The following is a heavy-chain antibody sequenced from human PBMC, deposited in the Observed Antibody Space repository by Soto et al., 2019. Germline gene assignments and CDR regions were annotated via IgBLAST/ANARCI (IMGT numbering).Heavy chain of an antibody. V-gene: IGHV4-30-2*01. D-gene: IGHD3-3*01. CDR2: IYHSGST. Sequence: QLQLQESGSGLVKPSQTLSLTCAVSGGSISSGGYSWSWIRQPPGKGLEWIGYIYHSGSTYYNPSLKSRVTISLDRSKNQFSLKLTSVNAADTAVYYCARVTTGAGYDFWSGKNWFDPWGQGTLVTVSS. CDR3: ARVTTGAGYDFWSGKNWFDP. CDR1: GGSISSGGYS. J-gene: IGHJ5*02.